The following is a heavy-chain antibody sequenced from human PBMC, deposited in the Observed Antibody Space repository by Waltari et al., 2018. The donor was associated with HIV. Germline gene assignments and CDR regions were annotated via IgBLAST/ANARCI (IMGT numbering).Heavy chain of an antibody. Sequence: QVQLVESGGGVVQAGGSLRLSCAASGFTFSSYGMHWVRQAPGKGGEGVAFIRYDGSNKYYGDYVKGRFTISRDNSKNTLYLQMNSLRAEDTAVYYCAKGGMIVVAMYCDLWGRGTLLTVSS. CDR1: GFTFSSYG. CDR2: IRYDGSNK. CDR3: AKGGMIVVAMYCDL. D-gene: IGHD3-22*01. V-gene: IGHV3-30*02. J-gene: IGHJ2*01.